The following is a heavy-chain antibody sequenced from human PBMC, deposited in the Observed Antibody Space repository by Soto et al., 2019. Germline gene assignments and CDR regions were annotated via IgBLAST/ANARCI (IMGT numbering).Heavy chain of an antibody. CDR2: IYYSGST. Sequence: SETLRLTCTVSGGSISNSSYYWAWIRQPPGKGLEWIGSIYYSGSTYYNPSLKSRVTIFVDTSKNQFSLKVSSVTAADTAVYYCARRIVLAGSNCFDPWGQGTQVTVSS. J-gene: IGHJ5*02. D-gene: IGHD6-19*01. V-gene: IGHV4-39*01. CDR1: GGSISNSSYY. CDR3: ARRIVLAGSNCFDP.